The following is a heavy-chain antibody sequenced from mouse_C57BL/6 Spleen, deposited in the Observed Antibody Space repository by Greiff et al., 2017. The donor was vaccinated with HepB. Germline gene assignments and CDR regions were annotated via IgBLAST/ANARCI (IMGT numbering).Heavy chain of an antibody. Sequence: EVKLLESGPGMVKPSQSLSLTCTVTGYSITSGYDWHWIRHFPGNKLEWMGYISYSGSTNYNPSLKSRISITHDTSKNHFFLKLNSVTTEDTATYYCARRETGTNYYAMDYWGQGTSVTVSS. J-gene: IGHJ4*01. CDR2: ISYSGST. CDR1: GYSITSGYD. D-gene: IGHD4-1*01. CDR3: ARRETGTNYYAMDY. V-gene: IGHV3-1*01.